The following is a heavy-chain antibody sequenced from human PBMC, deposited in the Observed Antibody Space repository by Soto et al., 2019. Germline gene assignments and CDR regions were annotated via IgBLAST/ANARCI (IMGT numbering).Heavy chain of an antibody. CDR3: AKGSRITLVRGVNDY. CDR1: GFAFSNYA. V-gene: IGHV3-23*01. CDR2: ISGGAGDT. D-gene: IGHD3-10*01. J-gene: IGHJ4*02. Sequence: GGSLRLSCAASGFAFSNYAMSWVRQAPGKGLEWVSAISGGAGDTYYADSVKGRFTISRDNSKSALYLRMNSLRAEDTAVYYCAKGSRITLVRGVNDYWGQGTLVTVSS.